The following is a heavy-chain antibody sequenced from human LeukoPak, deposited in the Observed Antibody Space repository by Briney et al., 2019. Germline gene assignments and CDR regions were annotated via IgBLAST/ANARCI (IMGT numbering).Heavy chain of an antibody. J-gene: IGHJ4*02. D-gene: IGHD1-26*01. V-gene: IGHV4-38-2*01. CDR2: IYHTGST. CDR3: ARSPIVGRHGYYFDY. CDR1: GNSISSTYY. Sequence: QVQLQESGPGLVKPSETLSLTCAVTGNSISSTYYWGWIRQPPGKGLTCIGSIYHTGSTYYTTSLKSRVTISVDTSKNQFSLKLSSVTAADTAVYYCARSPIVGRHGYYFDYWGQGTLVTVSS.